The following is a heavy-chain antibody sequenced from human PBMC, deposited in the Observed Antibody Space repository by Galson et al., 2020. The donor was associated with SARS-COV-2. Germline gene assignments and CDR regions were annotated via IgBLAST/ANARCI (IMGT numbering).Heavy chain of an antibody. J-gene: IGHJ6*02. Sequence: GGSLRLSCAASGFTFNNAWMSWVRQAPGKGLEWVGRIKSKTDGGTTDYAAPVKGRFTISRDDSKNTLYLQMNSLKTEDTAVYYYPTDQGGFFYYYGMDVWGQGTTVTVSS. D-gene: IGHD1-26*01. CDR3: PTDQGGFFYYYGMDV. CDR1: GFTFNNAW. CDR2: IKSKTDGGTT. V-gene: IGHV3-15*01.